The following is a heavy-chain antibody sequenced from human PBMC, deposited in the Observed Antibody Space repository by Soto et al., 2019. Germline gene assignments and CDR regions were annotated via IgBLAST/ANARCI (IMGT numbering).Heavy chain of an antibody. CDR3: TRDMGDIVVVPAAILSDAFDI. D-gene: IGHD2-2*01. CDR2: FRSKAYGGTT. J-gene: IGHJ3*02. CDR1: GFTFGDYA. V-gene: IGHV3-49*03. Sequence: GGSLRLSCTASGFTFGDYAMSWFRQAPGKGLEWVGFFRSKAYGGTTEYAASVKGRFTISRDDSKSIAYLQMNSLKTEDTAVYYCTRDMGDIVVVPAAILSDAFDIWGQGTMVTVTS.